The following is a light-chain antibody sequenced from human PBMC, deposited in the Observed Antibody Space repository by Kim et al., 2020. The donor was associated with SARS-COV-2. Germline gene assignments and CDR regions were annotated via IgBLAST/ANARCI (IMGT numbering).Light chain of an antibody. V-gene: IGLV3-1*01. J-gene: IGLJ2*01. Sequence: SYELTQPPSVSVSPGQTASITCSGGKLGDKYACWYQQKPGQSPVLVIYQDNKRPSGIPERFSGSNSGNTATLTISGTQAMDEADYYCQAWDSSTAVFGGG. CDR2: QDN. CDR1: KLGDKY. CDR3: QAWDSSTAV.